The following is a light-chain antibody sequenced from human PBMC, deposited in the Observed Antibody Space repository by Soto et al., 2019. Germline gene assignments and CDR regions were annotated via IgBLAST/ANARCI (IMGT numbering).Light chain of an antibody. CDR3: QQYDGWPRT. J-gene: IGKJ1*01. CDR2: AAS. CDR1: QGISNS. Sequence: TQLTQSLSVLSASVVEGVTVTCRASQGISNSLAWYQQKPGKAPKLLIYAASTLQSGVPSRFSGSGSGTELTLTISSLQPEDFAFFYCQQYDGWPRTFGQGTKVDIK. V-gene: IGKV1-9*01.